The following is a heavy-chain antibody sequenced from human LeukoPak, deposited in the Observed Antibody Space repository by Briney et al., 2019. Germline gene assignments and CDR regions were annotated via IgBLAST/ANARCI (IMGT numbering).Heavy chain of an antibody. V-gene: IGHV4-34*01. CDR1: GGSFSGYY. D-gene: IGHD3-9*01. J-gene: IGHJ4*02. CDR2: INHSGST. Sequence: SETLSLTCAVYGGSFSGYYWSWIRQPPGKGLEWIGEINHSGSTNYNPSLKSRVTISVDTSKNQFSLKLSSVTAADTAVYYCARGGRNYDILTGYYKYWGQGTLVTVYS. CDR3: ARGGRNYDILTGYYKY.